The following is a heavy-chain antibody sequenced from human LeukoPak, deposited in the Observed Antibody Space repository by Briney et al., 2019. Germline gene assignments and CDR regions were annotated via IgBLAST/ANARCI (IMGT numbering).Heavy chain of an antibody. CDR3: ARDVERGSSWYYYYYMDV. Sequence: ASVKVSCKASGYTFTGYYMHWVRQAPGQGLEWMGWINPNSGGTNYAQKFQGRVTMTRDTSISTAYMELSRLRSDDTAVYYCARDVERGSSWYYYYYMDVWGKGTTVTVSS. V-gene: IGHV1-2*02. CDR1: GYTFTGYY. CDR2: INPNSGGT. J-gene: IGHJ6*03. D-gene: IGHD6-13*01.